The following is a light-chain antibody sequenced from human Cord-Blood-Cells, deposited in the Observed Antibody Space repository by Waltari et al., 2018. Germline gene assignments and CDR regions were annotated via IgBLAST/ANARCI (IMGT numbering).Light chain of an antibody. Sequence: QSALTQPPSAPGSPGPSVTISCTGTSSDAGGYHYVPWYQQHPGKAPKLMIYEVSKRPSGVPDRFSGSKSGNTASLTVSGLQAEDEADYYCSSYAGSNNVVFGGGTKLTVL. V-gene: IGLV2-8*01. CDR1: SSDAGGYHY. J-gene: IGLJ2*01. CDR3: SSYAGSNNVV. CDR2: EVS.